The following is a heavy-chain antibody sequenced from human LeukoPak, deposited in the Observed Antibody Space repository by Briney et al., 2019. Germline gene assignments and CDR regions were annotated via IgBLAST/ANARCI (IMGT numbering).Heavy chain of an antibody. V-gene: IGHV4-59*01. CDR2: IYYSGST. D-gene: IGHD3-9*01. CDR1: GGSISSYY. J-gene: IGHJ4*02. CDR3: ARVRNLERYFDLYYFDY. Sequence: PSETLSLTCTVSGGSISSYYWSWIRQPPGKGLEWIGYIYYSGSTNYNPSLKSRVTISVDTSKNQFSLKLSSVTAADTAVYYCARVRNLERYFDLYYFDYWGQGTLVTVSS.